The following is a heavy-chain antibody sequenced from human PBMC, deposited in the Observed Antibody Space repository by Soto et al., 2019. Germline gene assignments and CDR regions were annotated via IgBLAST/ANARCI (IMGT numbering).Heavy chain of an antibody. Sequence: GGSLRLSCEASGFTFRSFGMHWVRQTPDKGLEWVSVISPDGSSQDYADSVKGRFTVSRDNSKNTLYLQMNSLRAEDTAVYYCANRAYGSDFDYWGRGTLVTVSS. CDR1: GFTFRSFG. CDR3: ANRAYGSDFDY. D-gene: IGHD3-10*01. V-gene: IGHV3-30*18. CDR2: ISPDGSSQ. J-gene: IGHJ4*02.